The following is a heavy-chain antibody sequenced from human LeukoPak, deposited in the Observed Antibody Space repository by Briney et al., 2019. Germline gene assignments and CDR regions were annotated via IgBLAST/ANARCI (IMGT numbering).Heavy chain of an antibody. D-gene: IGHD4-17*01. CDR1: GFTFSSYW. CDR2: INWNGGST. J-gene: IGHJ6*03. Sequence: GGSLRLSCAASGFTFSSYWMSWVRQAPGKGLEWVSGINWNGGSTGYADSVKGRFTISRDNAKNSLYLQMNSLRAEDTALYYCARFIHEDYGDYAYYYYMDVWGKGTTVTVSS. CDR3: ARFIHEDYGDYAYYYYMDV. V-gene: IGHV3-20*04.